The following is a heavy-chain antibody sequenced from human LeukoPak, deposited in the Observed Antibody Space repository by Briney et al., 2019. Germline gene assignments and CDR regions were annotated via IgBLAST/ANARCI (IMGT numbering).Heavy chain of an antibody. D-gene: IGHD3-16*01. CDR2: IYPGDSDT. J-gene: IGHJ3*02. V-gene: IGHV5-51*01. CDR3: ARHRDYVPDI. CDR1: GYSFTSYW. Sequence: GESLKISCKGSGYSFTSYWIGWVRQVPGKGLEWMGIIYPGDSDTRYSPSFQGQVTISADKSISAAYLQWSSLKASDTAVYFCARHRDYVPDIWGQGTMVTVSS.